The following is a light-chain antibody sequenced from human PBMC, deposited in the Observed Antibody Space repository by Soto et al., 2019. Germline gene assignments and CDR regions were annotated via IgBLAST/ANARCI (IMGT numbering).Light chain of an antibody. J-gene: IGKJ5*01. CDR2: GAS. V-gene: IGKV3-15*01. CDR1: QSVRSN. Sequence: EIVMTQSPATLSVSPGERATLSCRASQSVRSNLGWYQQKPGQAPRRLIYGASTRATGIPARFSGSGSGTEFTLTISSLQAQDAAVYYCHQYDNWFPFTFGQGTRLEIK. CDR3: HQYDNWFPFT.